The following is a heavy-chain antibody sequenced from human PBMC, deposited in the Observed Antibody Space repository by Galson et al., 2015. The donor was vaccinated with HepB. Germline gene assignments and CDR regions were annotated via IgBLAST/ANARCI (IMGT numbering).Heavy chain of an antibody. CDR1: GYTFSNSA. V-gene: IGHV1-3*01. CDR2: INVGNTDT. D-gene: IGHD3-3*01. CDR3: ENPSCGVVTNPLGY. Sequence: SVKVSCKASGYTFSNSAIYWLRQAPGQRLEWMGWINVGNTDTKYAQKFQGRVTITRDTSASTAYMELRSLRLEDTAVYYCENPSCGVVTNPLGYWGQGTLVTVSS. J-gene: IGHJ4*02.